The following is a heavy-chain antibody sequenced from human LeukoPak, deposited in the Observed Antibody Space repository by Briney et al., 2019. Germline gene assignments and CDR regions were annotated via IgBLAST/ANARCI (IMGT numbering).Heavy chain of an antibody. Sequence: ASVKVSCKASGGTFSSYAISWVRRAPGQGLERMGRIIPILGIANYAQKFQGRVTITADKSTSTAYMELSSLRSEDTAGYYCARDLFFDSSGYDYWGQGTLVTVSS. CDR1: GGTFSSYA. V-gene: IGHV1-69*04. CDR3: ARDLFFDSSGYDY. CDR2: IIPILGIA. J-gene: IGHJ4*02. D-gene: IGHD3-22*01.